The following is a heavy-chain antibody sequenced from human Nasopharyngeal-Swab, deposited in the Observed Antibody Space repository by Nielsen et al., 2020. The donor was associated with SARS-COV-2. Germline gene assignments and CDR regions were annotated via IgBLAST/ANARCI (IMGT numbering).Heavy chain of an antibody. CDR3: ARVRSSSWYMDNNWFDP. D-gene: IGHD6-13*01. V-gene: IGHV4-34*09. Sequence: SETLSLTCAVYGGSFSGYYWSWIRQPPGKGLEWIGEINHSGSTNYNPSLKSRVTISVDTSKNHFSLKLNSVTAADTAVYYCARVRSSSWYMDNNWFDPWGQGTQVTVSS. CDR2: INHSGST. J-gene: IGHJ5*02. CDR1: GGSFSGYY.